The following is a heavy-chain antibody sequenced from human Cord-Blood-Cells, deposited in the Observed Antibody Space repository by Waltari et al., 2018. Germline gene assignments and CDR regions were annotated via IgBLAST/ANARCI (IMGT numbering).Heavy chain of an antibody. Sequence: QVQLVESGGGVVQPGRSLRLSCAASGFPFSSYAMHWVRQAPGKGLEWVAVISYDGSNKYYADSVKGRFTISRDNSKNTLYLQMNSLRAEDTAVYYCARDYSNYFDYWGQGTLVTVSS. J-gene: IGHJ4*02. CDR1: GFPFSSYA. V-gene: IGHV3-30*04. CDR3: ARDYSNYFDY. CDR2: ISYDGSNK. D-gene: IGHD1-26*01.